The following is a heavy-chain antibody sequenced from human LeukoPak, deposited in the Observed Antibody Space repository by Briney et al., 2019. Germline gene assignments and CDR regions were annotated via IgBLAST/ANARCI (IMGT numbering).Heavy chain of an antibody. CDR3: AKVRGYSSSSSMLYAFDI. Sequence: GGSLRLSCAASGFTFSSYSINWVRQAPGKGLEWVSCVSSTSSFIYYADSVKGRFSISRDNAKNSLYLQMNSLRAEDTAVYYCAKVRGYSSSSSMLYAFDIWGQGTMVTVSS. V-gene: IGHV3-21*04. D-gene: IGHD6-6*01. CDR1: GFTFSSYS. CDR2: VSSTSSFI. J-gene: IGHJ3*02.